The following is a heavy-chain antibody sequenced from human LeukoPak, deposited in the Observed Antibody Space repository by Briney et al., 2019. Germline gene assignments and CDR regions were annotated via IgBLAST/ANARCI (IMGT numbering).Heavy chain of an antibody. Sequence: SETLSLTCTVSGGSISSYYRSWIRQPPGKGLEWIGYIYYSGSTNYNPSLKSRVTISVDTSKNQFSLKLISVTAADTAVYYCAMGFSAADFDYWGQGTLVTVSS. D-gene: IGHD6-13*01. CDR3: AMGFSAADFDY. CDR1: GGSISSYY. J-gene: IGHJ4*02. CDR2: IYYSGST. V-gene: IGHV4-59*01.